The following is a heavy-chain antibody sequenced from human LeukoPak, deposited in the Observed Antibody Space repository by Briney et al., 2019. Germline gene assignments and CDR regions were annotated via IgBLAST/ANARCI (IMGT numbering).Heavy chain of an antibody. D-gene: IGHD6-13*01. CDR1: GFPFSSYW. V-gene: IGHV3-74*01. Sequence: GGSLSLSCAASGFPFSSYWMHWVRPAPGKGLVWVSRINSDGSSTSYADSVRGRFSISRDNAKNTLYLQMNSLKTEDTAVYYCTRDLASSSWYSRWGQGTLVTVSS. CDR3: TRDLASSSWYSR. J-gene: IGHJ4*02. CDR2: INSDGSST.